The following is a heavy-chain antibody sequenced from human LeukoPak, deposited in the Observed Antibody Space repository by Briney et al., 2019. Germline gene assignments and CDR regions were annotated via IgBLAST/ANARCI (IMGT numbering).Heavy chain of an antibody. Sequence: PSETLSLTCTVSGGSISTYYWSWIRQPPGKGLEWIGYIYYSGSTSYNPSLKSRVTISVDTSKNQFSLKLSSVTAADTAVYYCARGVARSSKFHFSYYLDYWGQGTLVTVSS. CDR2: IYYSGST. CDR1: GGSISTYY. J-gene: IGHJ4*02. CDR3: ARGVARSSKFHFSYYLDY. V-gene: IGHV4-59*12. D-gene: IGHD6-6*01.